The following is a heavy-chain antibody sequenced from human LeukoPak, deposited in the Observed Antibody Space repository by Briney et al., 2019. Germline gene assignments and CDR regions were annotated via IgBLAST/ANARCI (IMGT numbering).Heavy chain of an antibody. CDR3: ARGTTSHYYYYYMDV. J-gene: IGHJ6*03. Sequence: GASVKVSCKASGYTFSSYAISWVRQAPGQGLEWMGGIIPIFGTANYAQKFQGRVTITTDESTSTAYMELSSLRSEDTAVYYCARGTTSHYYYYYMDVWGKGTTVTVSS. CDR2: IIPIFGTA. D-gene: IGHD1-1*01. CDR1: GYTFSSYA. V-gene: IGHV1-69*05.